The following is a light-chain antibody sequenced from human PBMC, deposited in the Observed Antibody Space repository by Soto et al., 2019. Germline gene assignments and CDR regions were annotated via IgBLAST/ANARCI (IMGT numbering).Light chain of an antibody. CDR1: SSDVGGYNY. CDR2: DVS. V-gene: IGLV2-14*01. CDR3: SSYTSSSPLGVV. J-gene: IGLJ2*01. Sequence: QSALTQPASVSGSPGQSITISCTGTSSDVGGYNYVSWYQQHPGKAPKLTIYDVSNRPSGVSNRFSGSKSGNTASLTISGLQAEDEADYYCSSYTSSSPLGVVFGKGTKLTVL.